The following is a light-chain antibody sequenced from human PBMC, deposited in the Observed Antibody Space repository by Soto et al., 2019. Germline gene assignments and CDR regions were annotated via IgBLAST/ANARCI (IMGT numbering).Light chain of an antibody. V-gene: IGKV1-5*03. J-gene: IGKJ4*01. CDR3: QQYNTYPLT. CDR2: KAS. CDR1: QSIINW. Sequence: DIQMTQSPSTLSASVGDRVTITCRASQSIINWLAWYQQKPGKAPKLLIYKASTWESGVPSRFSGSGSGTEFTLTISSLQPDDFATYFCQQYNTYPLTFGGGTKVEIK.